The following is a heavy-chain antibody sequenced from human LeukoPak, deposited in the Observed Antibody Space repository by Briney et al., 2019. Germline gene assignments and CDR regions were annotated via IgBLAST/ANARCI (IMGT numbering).Heavy chain of an antibody. D-gene: IGHD3-22*01. V-gene: IGHV3-43*02. CDR3: AKDQAPYYYATTGYPDY. J-gene: IGHJ4*02. CDR2: ISADGDST. CDR1: GFSFEDYA. Sequence: GGSLRLSCADAGFSFEDYAMYWVRQAPGKGLQWVSVISADGDSTYYADSVTGRFTISRDNSKNSLYLQMNSLRSEDTAFYYCAKDQAPYYYATTGYPDYWGQGTLVTVSS.